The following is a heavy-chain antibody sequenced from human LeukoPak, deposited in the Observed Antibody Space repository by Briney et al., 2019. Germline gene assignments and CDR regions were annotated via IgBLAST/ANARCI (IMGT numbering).Heavy chain of an antibody. CDR2: ISGSGGNT. CDR1: GFTFSSYA. V-gene: IGHV3-23*01. CDR3: AKGKSILYAP. Sequence: PGGSLRLSCAASGFTFSSYAMSWVRQAPGKGLEWVSAISGSGGNTCYADSVKGRLTISRDNSKNILYLQMNSLRAEDTTVYHCAKGKSILYAPWGQGTLVTVTS. D-gene: IGHD2-8*01. J-gene: IGHJ5*02.